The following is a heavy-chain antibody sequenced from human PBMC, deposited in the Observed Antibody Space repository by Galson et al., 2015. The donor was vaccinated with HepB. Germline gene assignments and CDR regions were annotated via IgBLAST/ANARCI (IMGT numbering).Heavy chain of an antibody. V-gene: IGHV3-30*03. D-gene: IGHD1-1*01. J-gene: IGHJ6*02. CDR3: ARSRPTRFHYYYGMDV. CDR2: ISFDGNKN. Sequence: SLRLSCAASGFTFSRYGMHWVRQVPGKGLEWVAVISFDGNKNSLVDSVKGRFTVSRDNSQNTLFLQMNSLTVEDTGVYYCARSRPTRFHYYYGMDVWGQGTTVTVS. CDR1: GFTFSRYG.